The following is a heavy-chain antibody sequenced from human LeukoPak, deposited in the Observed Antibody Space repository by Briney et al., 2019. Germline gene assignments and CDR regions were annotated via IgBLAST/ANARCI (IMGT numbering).Heavy chain of an antibody. D-gene: IGHD6-13*01. CDR1: GDSVSSNSAA. J-gene: IGHJ4*02. V-gene: IGHV6-1*01. CDR3: ARRRGTAQAFDY. CDR2: TYYRSKWSN. Sequence: SQTLSLTCAISGDSVSSNSAAWNWIRQSPSRGLGWLGRTYYRSKWSNDYAVSVKSRVIINTDTSKNQFSLQLNSVTPEDTAVYYCARRRGTAQAFDYWGQGTLVTVSS.